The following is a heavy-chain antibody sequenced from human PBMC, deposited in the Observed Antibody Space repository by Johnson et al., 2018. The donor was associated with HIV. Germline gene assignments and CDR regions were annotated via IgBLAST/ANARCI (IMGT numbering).Heavy chain of an antibody. CDR1: GFTFSSHG. D-gene: IGHD6-6*01. V-gene: IGHV3-30*19. Sequence: QVQLVESGGGVVQPGRSLRLSCRASGFTFSSHGMHWVRQAPGKGLEWVAFIWYDGSNKYYADSVKGRFTISRDNSKNTLYLQMNSLRAEDTAVYYCAGERPAYSSSSSHAFDIWGQGTMVTVSS. CDR2: IWYDGSNK. CDR3: AGERPAYSSSSSHAFDI. J-gene: IGHJ3*02.